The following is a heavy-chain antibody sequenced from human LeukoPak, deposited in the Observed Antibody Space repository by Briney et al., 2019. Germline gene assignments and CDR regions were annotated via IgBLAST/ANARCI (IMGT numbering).Heavy chain of an antibody. V-gene: IGHV3-21*01. CDR2: ISSSSSYI. Sequence: PGGSLRLSCAASGFTFSSYSMNWVRQAPGKGLEWVSSISSSSSYIYYADSVKGRFTISRDNAKNSLYLQMNSLRAEDTAVYYYARGTGGDYPLTYYYMDVWGKGTTVTVSS. CDR1: GFTFSSYS. J-gene: IGHJ6*03. CDR3: ARGTGGDYPLTYYYMDV. D-gene: IGHD4-17*01.